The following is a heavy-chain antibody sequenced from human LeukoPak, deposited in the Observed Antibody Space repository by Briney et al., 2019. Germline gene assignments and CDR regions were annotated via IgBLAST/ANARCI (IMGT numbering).Heavy chain of an antibody. J-gene: IGHJ6*03. D-gene: IGHD4/OR15-4a*01. Sequence: SETLSLTCTVSGGSISSYYWSWIRQPPGKGLEWIGYIYYSGSTNYNPSLKSRVTISVDTSKNQFSLKLSSVTAADTAVYYCASLTYYYYYMDVWGKGTTVTVSS. CDR3: ASLTYYYYYMDV. CDR1: GGSISSYY. V-gene: IGHV4-59*08. CDR2: IYYSGST.